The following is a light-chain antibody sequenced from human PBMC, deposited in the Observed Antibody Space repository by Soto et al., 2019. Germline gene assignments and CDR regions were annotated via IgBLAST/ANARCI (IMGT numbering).Light chain of an antibody. V-gene: IGLV2-14*01. J-gene: IGLJ1*01. CDR3: SSYTSSSTLGYV. CDR1: SSDVVGYNY. Sequence: QSVLTQPASVSGSPGQSTTISCTGTSSDVVGYNYVSWYQQHPGKAPKLMIYDVSNRPSGVSNRFSGSMSGNTASLTISGLQAEDEADYYCSSYTSSSTLGYVFGTGTKVTVL. CDR2: DVS.